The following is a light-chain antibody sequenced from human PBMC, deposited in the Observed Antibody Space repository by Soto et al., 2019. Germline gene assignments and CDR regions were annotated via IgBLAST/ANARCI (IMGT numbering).Light chain of an antibody. CDR2: DAS. V-gene: IGKV3-20*01. CDR3: LQYGSSPRT. J-gene: IGKJ1*01. Sequence: EIVLTQSPGTLSLSPGERATLSCRASQSVSSRSLAWYQQKPGQAPRLLIFDASSRATGIPGRFSGSGSGTDLTITISRLEPEDFEVYYCLQYGSSPRTFGQGTKVDIK. CDR1: QSVSSRS.